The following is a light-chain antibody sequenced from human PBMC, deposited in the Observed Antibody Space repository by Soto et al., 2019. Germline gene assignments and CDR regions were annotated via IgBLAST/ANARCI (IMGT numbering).Light chain of an antibody. V-gene: IGLV2-14*01. Sequence: QSVLPQPASVSGSPGQSITISCNGSSSDVGAYNYVSWYQQYPGKAPKVIIFEVRKRPSGVSNRVSGSKSGDTASLTISGLQADDEADYYCSSYRSSTTFVFGTGTKVTVL. J-gene: IGLJ1*01. CDR3: SSYRSSTTFV. CDR1: SSDVGAYNY. CDR2: EVR.